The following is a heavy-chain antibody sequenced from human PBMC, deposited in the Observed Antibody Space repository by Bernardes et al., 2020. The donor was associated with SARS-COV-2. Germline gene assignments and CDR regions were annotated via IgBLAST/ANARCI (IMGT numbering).Heavy chain of an antibody. CDR2: INHRGST. D-gene: IGHD1-26*01. J-gene: IGHJ5*02. CDR1: GGSFSGYY. CDR3: ARTGFHRPFRPVGATGWCDP. Sequence: SETLSLTCAVYGGSFSGYYWSWIRQPPGKGLEWIGEINHRGSTNYNPSLKSRVTISIDTSKNQFSLKLSSVTAADTAVYYCARTGFHRPFRPVGATGWCDPWGQGTLVTVSS. V-gene: IGHV4-34*01.